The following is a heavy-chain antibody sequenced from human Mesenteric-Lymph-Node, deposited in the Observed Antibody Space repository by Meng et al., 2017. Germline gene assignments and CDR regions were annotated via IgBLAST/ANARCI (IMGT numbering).Heavy chain of an antibody. J-gene: IGHJ4*02. Sequence: LSLTCAASGFTFSSYGMHWVRQAPGKGLEWVAVIWYDGNVKYYAESAKGRFSISRDNSRNTLFLQMNSLRAEDTAVYYCTRDFSPYSEWGHFDYWGQGTLVTVSS. V-gene: IGHV3-33*02. D-gene: IGHD1-26*01. CDR1: GFTFSSYG. CDR3: TRDFSPYSEWGHFDY. CDR2: IWYDGNVK.